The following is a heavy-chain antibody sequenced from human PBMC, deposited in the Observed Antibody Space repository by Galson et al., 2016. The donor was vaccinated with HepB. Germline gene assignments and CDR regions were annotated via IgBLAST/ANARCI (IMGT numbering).Heavy chain of an antibody. Sequence: LRLSCAASGFPFSTYWMSWVRQAPGKGLEWVANIKDDGSDNYYVDSVKGRITISRDNAKNSLQLQMNSLRAEDTAVYYCARDVLWFGTFSWFDPWGQGTLVSVSS. CDR2: IKDDGSDN. J-gene: IGHJ5*02. CDR1: GFPFSTYW. V-gene: IGHV3-7*04. D-gene: IGHD3-10*01. CDR3: ARDVLWFGTFSWFDP.